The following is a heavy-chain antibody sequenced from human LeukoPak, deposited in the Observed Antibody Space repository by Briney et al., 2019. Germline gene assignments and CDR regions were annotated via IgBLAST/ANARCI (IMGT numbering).Heavy chain of an antibody. CDR1: GGSISSGGYY. J-gene: IGHJ4*02. D-gene: IGHD2-2*01. V-gene: IGHV4-31*03. Sequence: PSETLSLTCTVSGGSISSGGYYWSWIRQHPGKGLEWIGYIYYSGSTYYNPSLKSRVTISVDTSKNQFSLKLSSVTAADTAVYYRAREYCSSTSCHLFDYWGQGTLVTVSS. CDR3: AREYCSSTSCHLFDY. CDR2: IYYSGST.